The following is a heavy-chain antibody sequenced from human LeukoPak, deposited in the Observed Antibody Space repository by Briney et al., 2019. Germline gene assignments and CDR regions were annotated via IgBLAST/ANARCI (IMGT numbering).Heavy chain of an antibody. CDR3: ARGRGWLQPFDY. V-gene: IGHV4-59*01. D-gene: IGHD5-24*01. CDR2: IYYSGST. Sequence: SEALSLTCTVSGGSISSYYWSWIRQPPGKGLEWIGYIYYSGSTNYNPSLKSRVTISVDTSKNQFSLKLSSVTAADTAAYYCARGRGWLQPFDYWGQGTLVTVSS. CDR1: GGSISSYY. J-gene: IGHJ4*02.